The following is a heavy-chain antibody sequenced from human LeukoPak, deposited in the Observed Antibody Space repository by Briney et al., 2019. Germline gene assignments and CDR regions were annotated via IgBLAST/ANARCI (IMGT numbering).Heavy chain of an antibody. CDR2: INPDSGDT. D-gene: IGHD2-15*01. J-gene: IGHJ5*02. Sequence: ASVKVSCKASGYTFTYYYIHWMRQAPGQGLEWMGWINPDSGDTSYAQKFQGRVTMTRDTSISTVYVELSRLRSDDTAVYYCARSDSYTWFDPWGQGTLVTVSS. CDR1: GYTFTYYY. V-gene: IGHV1-2*02. CDR3: ARSDSYTWFDP.